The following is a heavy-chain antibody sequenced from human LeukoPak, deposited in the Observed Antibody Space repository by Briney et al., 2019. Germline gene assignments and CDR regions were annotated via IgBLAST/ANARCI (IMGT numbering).Heavy chain of an antibody. D-gene: IGHD6-19*01. Sequence: PGGSLRLPCAASGFTFSNHAMSWVRQAPGKALEWVSTIGGSGSNTFYADSVKGRFTISRDNSKNTLYLQMNSLRAEDSAVYYCAKGGRFSSGWAYDYWGQGMPVTVSS. V-gene: IGHV3-23*01. CDR2: IGGSGSNT. CDR3: AKGGRFSSGWAYDY. CDR1: GFTFSNHA. J-gene: IGHJ4*02.